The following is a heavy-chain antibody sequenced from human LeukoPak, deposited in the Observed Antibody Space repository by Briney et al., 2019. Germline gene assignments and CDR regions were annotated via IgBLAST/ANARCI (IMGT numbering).Heavy chain of an antibody. CDR3: ARDGSSGWYRGWFDP. Sequence: SGTLSLTCTVSGGSISSYYWSWIRQPAGKGLEWIGRIYTSGSTNYNPSLKSRVTMSVDTSKNQFSLKLSSVTAADTAVYYCARDGSSGWYRGWFDPWGQGTLVTVSS. CDR1: GGSISSYY. D-gene: IGHD6-19*01. CDR2: IYTSGST. J-gene: IGHJ5*02. V-gene: IGHV4-4*07.